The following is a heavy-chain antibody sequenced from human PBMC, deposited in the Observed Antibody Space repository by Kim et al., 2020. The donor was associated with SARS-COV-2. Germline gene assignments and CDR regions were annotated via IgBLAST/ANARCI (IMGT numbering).Heavy chain of an antibody. Sequence: GGSLRLSCAASGFTFSNYWIYWVRQAPGKGLVWVSRINGDGTSTTYAESVKGRFTISRDNSKNTLYLQMNSLRADDTAVYYCAKIAGSHYFDYWGQGTLVTVS. V-gene: IGHV3-74*01. CDR3: AKIAGSHYFDY. D-gene: IGHD6-13*01. J-gene: IGHJ4*02. CDR1: GFTFSNYW. CDR2: INGDGTST.